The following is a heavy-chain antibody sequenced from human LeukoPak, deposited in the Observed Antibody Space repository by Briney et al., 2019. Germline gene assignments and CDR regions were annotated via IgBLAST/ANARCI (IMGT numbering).Heavy chain of an antibody. J-gene: IGHJ5*02. CDR1: GGTFSSYA. CDR2: IIPIFGTA. CDR3: AGAREYGDYGLCWFDP. V-gene: IGHV1-69*13. D-gene: IGHD4-17*01. Sequence: SVKVSCKASGGTFSSYAISWVRQAPGQGLEWMGGIIPIFGTANYAQKFQGRVTITADESTSTAYMELSSLRSEDTAVYYCAGAREYGDYGLCWFDPWGQGTLVSVSS.